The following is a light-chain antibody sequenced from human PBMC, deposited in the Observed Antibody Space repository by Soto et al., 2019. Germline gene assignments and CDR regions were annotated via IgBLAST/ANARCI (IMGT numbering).Light chain of an antibody. CDR2: EVI. CDR3: SSYTSSSTLWV. J-gene: IGLJ3*02. V-gene: IGLV2-14*01. Sequence: QSVLTQPASVSGSPGQSITISCTGTSSDVGHYDYVSWYQQYPGKAPKLMIYEVINRPSGVSSRFSGSKSGNTASLTISGLQAEDEADYYCSSYTSSSTLWVFGGGTKLTVL. CDR1: SSDVGHYDY.